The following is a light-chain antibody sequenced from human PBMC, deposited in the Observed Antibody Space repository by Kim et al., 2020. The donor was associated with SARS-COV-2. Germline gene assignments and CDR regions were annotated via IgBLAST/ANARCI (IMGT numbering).Light chain of an antibody. CDR1: QGISSW. J-gene: IGKJ4*02. Sequence: AAVGDRVTVTCRASQGISSWFAWYQQKPGKAPKLLIYGASRLQSGVTSRFSGSGSGTDFTLTISSLQPEDFATYYCQQYNSYHQTFGGGTKVDIK. V-gene: IGKV1-12*01. CDR3: QQYNSYHQT. CDR2: GAS.